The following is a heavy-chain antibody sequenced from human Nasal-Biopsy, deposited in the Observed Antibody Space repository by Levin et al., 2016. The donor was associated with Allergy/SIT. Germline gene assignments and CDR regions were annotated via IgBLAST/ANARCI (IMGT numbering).Heavy chain of an antibody. Sequence: SVKVSCKASGGTFGNYAINWVRQAPGQGLEWMGGIIPIFGTSNYAQKFQGRVTITADESTNTAYMELRSLRSEDTAVYYCARDQGRATVTREQDYWGQGTLVTVSS. V-gene: IGHV1-69*13. CDR1: GGTFGNYA. CDR2: IIPIFGTS. D-gene: IGHD4-17*01. J-gene: IGHJ4*02. CDR3: ARDQGRATVTREQDY.